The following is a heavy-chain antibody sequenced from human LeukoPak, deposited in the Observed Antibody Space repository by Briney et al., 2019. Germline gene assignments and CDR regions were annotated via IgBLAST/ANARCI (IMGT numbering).Heavy chain of an antibody. V-gene: IGHV4-38-2*01. Sequence: SETLSLTCAVSGYSISSGYYWGWIRQPPGKGLEWIGSIYHSGSTYYNPSLKSRVTISVDTSKNQFSLKLSSVTAADTAVYYCARHLVSCSSTSCYTPTPDGAFDIWGQGTMVTVSS. J-gene: IGHJ3*02. CDR2: IYHSGST. CDR3: ARHLVSCSSTSCYTPTPDGAFDI. D-gene: IGHD2-2*02. CDR1: GYSISSGYY.